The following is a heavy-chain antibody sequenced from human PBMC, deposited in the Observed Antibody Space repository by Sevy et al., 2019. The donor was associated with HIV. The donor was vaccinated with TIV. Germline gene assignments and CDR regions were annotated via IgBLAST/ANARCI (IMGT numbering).Heavy chain of an antibody. CDR3: AKDIGATGIAVVAN. Sequence: GGSLRLSCAASGFTFDDFAMHWVRQVPGKGQEWVSGLNWDSGSVADADSVKGRFTISRDNAKNALFLQMNSLRAEDTALYYCAKDIGATGIAVVANWGQGIHVTVSS. CDR1: GFTFDDFA. CDR2: LNWDSGSV. D-gene: IGHD6-19*01. V-gene: IGHV3-9*01. J-gene: IGHJ4*02.